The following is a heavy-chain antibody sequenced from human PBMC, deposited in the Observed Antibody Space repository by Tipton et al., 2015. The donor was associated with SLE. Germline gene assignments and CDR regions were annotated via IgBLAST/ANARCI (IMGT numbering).Heavy chain of an antibody. Sequence: SLRLSCAASGFTFDDYTMHWVRQAPGKGLEWVSSISSSSSYIYYADSVKGRFTISRDNAKNSLYLQMNSLRAEDTAVYYCARPYDFWSGYPDYWGQGTLVTVSS. V-gene: IGHV3-21*01. J-gene: IGHJ4*02. D-gene: IGHD3-3*01. CDR3: ARPYDFWSGYPDY. CDR1: GFTFDDYT. CDR2: ISSSSSYI.